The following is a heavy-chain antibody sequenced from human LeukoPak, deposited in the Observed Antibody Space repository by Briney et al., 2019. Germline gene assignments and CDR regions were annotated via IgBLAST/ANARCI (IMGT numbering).Heavy chain of an antibody. V-gene: IGHV3-48*01. CDR3: ARDRYGSGITEFDY. CDR1: GFTFSSYS. CDR2: ISSSSSTI. D-gene: IGHD3-10*01. Sequence: PGGSLRLSCAASGFTFSSYSMNWVRQAPGKGLEWVSYISSSSSTIYYADSVKGRFTISRDNAKNSLYLQMNSLRAEDTAVYYCARDRYGSGITEFDYWGQGTLVTVSS. J-gene: IGHJ4*02.